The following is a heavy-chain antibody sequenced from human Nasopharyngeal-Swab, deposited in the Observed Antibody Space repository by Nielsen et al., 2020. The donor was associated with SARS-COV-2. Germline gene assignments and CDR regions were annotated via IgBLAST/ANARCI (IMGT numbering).Heavy chain of an antibody. D-gene: IGHD1-14*01. CDR1: GFTFSRSW. J-gene: IGHJ3*02. V-gene: IGHV3-7*01. Sequence: GESLKISCAASGFTFSRSWMAWVRQAPGKGLEWVANINQDGSQKYYVDSVKGRFTISRDNAENSLYLQMDSRRADDTAVYYCARDPEYSALDIWGQGTMVTVSS. CDR2: INQDGSQK. CDR3: ARDPEYSALDI.